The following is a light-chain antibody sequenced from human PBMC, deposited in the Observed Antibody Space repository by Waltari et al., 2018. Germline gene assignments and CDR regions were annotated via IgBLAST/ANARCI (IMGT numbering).Light chain of an antibody. CDR2: AAS. J-gene: IGKJ1*01. CDR3: QNHERLPAT. V-gene: IGKV3-11*01. CDR1: QIVNKY. Sequence: SCRASQIVNKYVDWYQQRPVQAPRLLIYAASTRATVVPDRFSGSGFGTDFSLTISRLEPEDFAVYFCQNHERLPATFGQGTKVEIK.